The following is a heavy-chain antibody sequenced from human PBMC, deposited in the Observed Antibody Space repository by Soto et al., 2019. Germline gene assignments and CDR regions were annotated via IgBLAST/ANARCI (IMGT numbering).Heavy chain of an antibody. CDR1: GGSFSSGDYY. V-gene: IGHV4-30-4*01. D-gene: IGHD4-17*01. J-gene: IGHJ6*02. Sequence: PSETLSLTCTVSGGSFSSGDYYWSWVRQPPGKGLEWIGYIYYTGSTFNNPSLKSRVSISIDTSKTQFSLKLSSVTAAATAVYYCARIHFGDEPSYYYYGMDVWGQGTTVTVS. CDR2: IYYTGST. CDR3: ARIHFGDEPSYYYYGMDV.